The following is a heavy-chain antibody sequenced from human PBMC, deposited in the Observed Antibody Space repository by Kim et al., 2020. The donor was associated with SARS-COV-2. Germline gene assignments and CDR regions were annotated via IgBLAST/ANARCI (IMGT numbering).Heavy chain of an antibody. CDR2: IFYSGST. D-gene: IGHD5-18*01. V-gene: IGHV4-31*03. Sequence: SETLSLTCTVSSVSISRGGYYGSWIRQHPGTGLEWIGYIFYSGSTYYNPALKSRVTISVDTSKNQFSLKLSSVTAADTAVYYCASCGINVVEMDTITRSYWYFDLWGRGTLVTVSS. J-gene: IGHJ2*01. CDR3: ASCGINVVEMDTITRSYWYFDL. CDR1: SVSISRGGYY.